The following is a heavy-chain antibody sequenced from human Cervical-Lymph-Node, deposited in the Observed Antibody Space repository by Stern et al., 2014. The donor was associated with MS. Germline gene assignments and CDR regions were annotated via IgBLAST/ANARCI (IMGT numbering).Heavy chain of an antibody. J-gene: IGHJ5*02. CDR2: IFPVFETP. D-gene: IGHD6-13*01. V-gene: IGHV1-69*01. CDR3: ALSSETSDRWYSLGYDL. CDR1: GGTFRKFP. Sequence: VQLVESGAEVTKPGSSVKVSCKASGGTFRKFPSSWVRQAPGHGLVWMGGIFPVFETPTYAQEFRGRVTITADVSTRTVYMELSSLRSDDTAVYYCALSSETSDRWYSLGYDLWGQGTLVTVSS.